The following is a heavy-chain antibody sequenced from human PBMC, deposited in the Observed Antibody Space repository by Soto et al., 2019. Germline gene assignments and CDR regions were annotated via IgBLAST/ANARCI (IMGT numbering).Heavy chain of an antibody. Sequence: EVQLVESGGGLVQPGRSLRLSCAASGFTFDEYGMHWVRQAPGKGLEWVTGISWNGGSMGYADPVKGRFSISRDNXKNSLYLQMNSLRAEDTALYYCAKSKGGTANGMDVWGQGTTVTVS. CDR1: GFTFDEYG. CDR2: ISWNGGSM. CDR3: AKSKGGTANGMDV. J-gene: IGHJ6*02. D-gene: IGHD2-21*02. V-gene: IGHV3-9*01.